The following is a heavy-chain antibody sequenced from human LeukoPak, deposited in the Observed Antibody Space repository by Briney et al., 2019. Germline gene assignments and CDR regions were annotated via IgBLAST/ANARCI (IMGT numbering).Heavy chain of an antibody. CDR1: GGSFSGYY. CDR3: ARGGVVVVPAVWFDP. D-gene: IGHD2-2*01. V-gene: IGHV4-34*01. CDR2: INHRGST. J-gene: IGHJ5*02. Sequence: PSETLALTCAVYGGSFSGYYWSWIRQPPGKGLEWIGEINHRGSTNYNPSLKSRVTISVDTSKNQFSLNLSSVTAADTAVYYCARGGVVVVPAVWFDPWGQGTLVTVSS.